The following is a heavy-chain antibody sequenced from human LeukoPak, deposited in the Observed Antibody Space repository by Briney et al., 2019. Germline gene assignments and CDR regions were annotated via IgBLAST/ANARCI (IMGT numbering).Heavy chain of an antibody. CDR2: IYYSGST. CDR3: ARGKGLPYYFDY. CDR1: GSSISISNYY. V-gene: IGHV4-39*07. J-gene: IGHJ4*02. D-gene: IGHD5-18*01. Sequence: SETLSLTCTVSGSSISISNYYWGWIRQPPGKGLEWIGSIYYSGSTYYRPSLKSRVTISVDTSKNQFSLKLSSMTAADTAVYYCARGKGLPYYFDYWGQGTLVTVSS.